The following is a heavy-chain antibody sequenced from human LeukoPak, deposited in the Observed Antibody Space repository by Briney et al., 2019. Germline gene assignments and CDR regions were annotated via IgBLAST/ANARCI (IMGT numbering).Heavy chain of an antibody. CDR3: ARGLLSSGYYTDY. V-gene: IGHV4-59*01. CDR2: IYYSGST. D-gene: IGHD3-22*01. Sequence: PSETLSLTCTVFGGSISSYYWSWVRQPPGKGLEWIGYIYYSGSTNYNPSLKSRVTISVDTSKNQFSLKLSSVTAADTAVYYCARGLLSSGYYTDYWGQGTLVTVSS. J-gene: IGHJ4*02. CDR1: GGSISSYY.